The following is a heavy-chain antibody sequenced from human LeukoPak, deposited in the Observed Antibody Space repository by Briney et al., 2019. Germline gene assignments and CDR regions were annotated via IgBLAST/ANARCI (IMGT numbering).Heavy chain of an antibody. D-gene: IGHD6-13*01. Sequence: GGSLRLSCAASEFTYGMNWVRQAPGTGLECVSAISSSGSNTYYADSVKGRFTISRDNAKNSLYLQMNSLRAEDTAIYYCARGRYSSTTYYFDSWGQGTLVTVSS. CDR1: EFTYG. J-gene: IGHJ4*02. V-gene: IGHV3-21*04. CDR3: ARGRYSSTTYYFDS. CDR2: ISSSGSNT.